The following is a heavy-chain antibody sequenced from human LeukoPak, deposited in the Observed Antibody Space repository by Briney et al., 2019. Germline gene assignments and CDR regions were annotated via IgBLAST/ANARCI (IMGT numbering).Heavy chain of an antibody. CDR2: ISSSSSYI. CDR3: ARELYCGGDCYRDVMHNWFDP. Sequence: GGSLRLSCAASGFTFSSYSMNWVRQAPGEGLEWVSSISSSSSYIYYADSVKGRFTISRDNAKNSLYLQMNSLRAEDTAVYYCARELYCGGDCYRDVMHNWFDPWGQGTLVTVSS. J-gene: IGHJ5*02. D-gene: IGHD2-21*02. V-gene: IGHV3-21*01. CDR1: GFTFSSYS.